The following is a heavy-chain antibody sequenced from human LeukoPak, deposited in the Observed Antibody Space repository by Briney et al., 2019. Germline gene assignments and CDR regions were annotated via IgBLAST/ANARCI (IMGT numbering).Heavy chain of an antibody. V-gene: IGHV3-30*02. Sequence: GGSLRLSCAASGFTFSSYGMHWVRQAPGKGLEWVAFIRYDGSNKYYADFVKGRFTISRDNSKNTLYLQMNSLSAEDTAVYYCAKDYFVLRYFDWLFFPDYWGQGTLVTVSS. CDR2: IRYDGSNK. CDR3: AKDYFVLRYFDWLFFPDY. J-gene: IGHJ4*02. D-gene: IGHD3-9*01. CDR1: GFTFSSYG.